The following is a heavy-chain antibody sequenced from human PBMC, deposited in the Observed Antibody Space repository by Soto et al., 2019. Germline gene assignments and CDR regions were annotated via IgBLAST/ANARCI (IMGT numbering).Heavy chain of an antibody. CDR1: VYIFTSLD. V-gene: IGHV1-8*01. D-gene: IGHD1-26*01. CDR2: MQPSTGRT. Sequence: XSVKVSCKASVYIFTSLDINWVRQTAGQGLEWMGWMQPSTGRTGYAQKFRGRVTMTRDTSINTAYMELTTLTSDDTAFYYCARGVSAGVDYWGQGTLVTVSS. J-gene: IGHJ4*02. CDR3: ARGVSAGVDY.